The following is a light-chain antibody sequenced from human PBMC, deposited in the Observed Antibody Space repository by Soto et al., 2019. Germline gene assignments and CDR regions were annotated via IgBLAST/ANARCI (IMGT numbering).Light chain of an antibody. Sequence: DIQMTQSPSSLSASVGDRVTITCRASQYISTYLNWYRQKSGKAPEVLIYSASTLQSGVPSRFSGRGSGTDFTLTITGLQSEDFATYYCQQSYTTPRTFGAGTKVDIK. CDR3: QQSYTTPRT. CDR2: SAS. CDR1: QYISTY. V-gene: IGKV1-39*01. J-gene: IGKJ4*02.